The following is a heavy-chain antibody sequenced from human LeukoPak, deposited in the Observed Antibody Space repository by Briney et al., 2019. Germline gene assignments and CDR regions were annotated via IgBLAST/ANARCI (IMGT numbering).Heavy chain of an antibody. CDR3: ARGPAYYYDSSGYLPDV. CDR1: GYTFTGYY. D-gene: IGHD3-22*01. V-gene: IGHV1-2*02. Sequence: ASVKVSCKASGYTFTGYYMHWVRQAPGQGLEWMGWINPNSGGTNYAQKFQGRATMTRDTSISTAYMELSRLRSDDTAVYYCARGPAYYYDSSGYLPDVWGQGTTVTVSS. CDR2: INPNSGGT. J-gene: IGHJ6*02.